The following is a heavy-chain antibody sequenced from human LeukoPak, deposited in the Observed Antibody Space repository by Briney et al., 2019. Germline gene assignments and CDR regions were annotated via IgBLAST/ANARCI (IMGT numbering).Heavy chain of an antibody. CDR3: ARKRGVAPAAIDH. V-gene: IGHV4-31*03. D-gene: IGHD2-2*01. J-gene: IGHJ4*02. CDR2: IYYSGST. CDR1: GGSISSGGYY. Sequence: SENLSLTCTVSGGSISSGGYYWSWIRQHPGKGLEWIGYIYYSGSTYYNPSLKSRVTISVDTSKNQFSLKLSSVTAADAAVYYCARKRGVAPAAIDHWGQGTLVTVSS.